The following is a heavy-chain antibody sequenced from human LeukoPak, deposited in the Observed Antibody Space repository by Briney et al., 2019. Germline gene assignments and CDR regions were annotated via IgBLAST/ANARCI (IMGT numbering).Heavy chain of an antibody. J-gene: IGHJ3*02. CDR3: AREGYYGAFDI. CDR1: GFTFSDYS. D-gene: IGHD3-10*01. CDR2: IGANSAI. V-gene: IGHV3-48*02. Sequence: PGGSLRLSCAASGFTFSDYSMNWVRQAPGEGLEWVSYIGANSAIYYADSVKGRFTISRDNAKNSLSLQMNSLRDDDTAVYYCAREGYYGAFDIWGQGTVVTVSS.